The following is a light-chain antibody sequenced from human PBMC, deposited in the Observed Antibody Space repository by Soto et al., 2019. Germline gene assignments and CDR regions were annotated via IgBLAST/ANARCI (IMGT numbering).Light chain of an antibody. CDR3: QQYDNLPPNVT. V-gene: IGKV1-33*01. Sequence: DIQMTQSPSSLSASVGARVTISCQASQDIKKYLNWYQQKPGKAPKLLIYAASNLETGVPTRFSGSGSGTYFAFTISNLQPEDFATYYCQQYDNLPPNVTLGGGTKVDSK. CDR1: QDIKKY. J-gene: IGKJ4*01. CDR2: AAS.